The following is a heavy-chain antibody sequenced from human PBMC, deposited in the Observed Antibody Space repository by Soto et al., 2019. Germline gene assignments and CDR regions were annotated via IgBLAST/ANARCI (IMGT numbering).Heavy chain of an antibody. V-gene: IGHV5-10-1*01. Sequence: SGESLKISCNGSGYSFAGYWITWVRQKPGKGLEWMGRIDPSDSQTYYSPSFRGHVTISATKSITTVFLQWSSLRASDTAMYYCARQIYDSDTGPNFQYYFDSWGQGTPVTVSS. CDR2: IDPSDSQT. D-gene: IGHD3-22*01. CDR3: ARQIYDSDTGPNFQYYFDS. J-gene: IGHJ4*02. CDR1: GYSFAGYW.